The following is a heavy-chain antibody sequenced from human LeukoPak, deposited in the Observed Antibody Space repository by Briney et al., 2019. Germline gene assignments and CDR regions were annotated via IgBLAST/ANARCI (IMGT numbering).Heavy chain of an antibody. CDR2: INHSGST. CDR1: GASFSGFY. D-gene: IGHD4-17*01. V-gene: IGHV4-34*01. CDR3: ARAVDS. Sequence: SETLSLTCAVSGASFSGFYWTWIRQPPGKGLEWIGEINHSGSTSYNPSLKSRVTILVDTSKHHFSLKLSSVTAADTAMYYCARAVDSWGQGTLVTVSS. J-gene: IGHJ5*01.